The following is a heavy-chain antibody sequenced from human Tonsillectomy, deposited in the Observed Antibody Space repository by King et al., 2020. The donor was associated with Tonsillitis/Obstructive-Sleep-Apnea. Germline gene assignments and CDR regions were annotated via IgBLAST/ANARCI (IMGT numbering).Heavy chain of an antibody. CDR1: GFTFDDYA. V-gene: IGHV3-9*01. Sequence: QLVQSGGGLVQPGRSLRLSCAASGFTFDDYAMHWVRQAPGKGLEWVSGISWNSGSIGYADSVKGRFTISRDNAKNSLYLQMNSLRAEDTALYYCAKGRRAYYYYMDVWGKGTTVTVSS. CDR3: AKGRRAYYYYMDV. CDR2: ISWNSGSI. J-gene: IGHJ6*03.